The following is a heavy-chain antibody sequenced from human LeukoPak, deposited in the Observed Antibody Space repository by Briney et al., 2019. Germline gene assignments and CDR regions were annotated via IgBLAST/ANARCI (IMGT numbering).Heavy chain of an antibody. CDR3: ADSRPLYSYGYPDAFDI. CDR2: ISGSGGST. D-gene: IGHD5-18*01. V-gene: IGHV3-23*01. CDR1: GFTFSSYA. Sequence: PGGSLRLSCAASGFTFSSYAMSWVRQAPGKGLEWVPAISGSGGSTYYADSVKGRFTISRDNSKNTLYLQMNSLRAEDTAVYYCADSRPLYSYGYPDAFDIWGQGTMVTVSS. J-gene: IGHJ3*02.